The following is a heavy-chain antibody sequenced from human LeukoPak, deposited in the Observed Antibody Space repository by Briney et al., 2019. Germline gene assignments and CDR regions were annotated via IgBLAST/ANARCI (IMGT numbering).Heavy chain of an antibody. J-gene: IGHJ5*02. Sequence: TSAKVSCKASGFTFTSSAVQWVRQARGQRLEWIGWIVVGSGNTNYAQKFQERVTITRDMSTSTAYMDLSSLRYEDTAVYYCAGFSGYDEGGWEDWFDPWGQGTLVTLST. V-gene: IGHV1-58*01. CDR1: GFTFTSSA. CDR3: AGFSGYDEGGWEDWFDP. D-gene: IGHD5-12*01. CDR2: IVVGSGNT.